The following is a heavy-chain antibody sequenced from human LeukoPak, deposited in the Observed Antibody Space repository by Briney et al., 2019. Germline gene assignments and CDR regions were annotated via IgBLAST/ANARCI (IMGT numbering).Heavy chain of an antibody. J-gene: IGHJ4*02. V-gene: IGHV1-69*06. D-gene: IGHD3-22*01. CDR2: IIPIFGTA. CDR1: GGTFSSYA. CDR3: TRPSYDSSVSGVVY. Sequence: ASVKVSCKASGGTFSSYAISWVRQAPGQGLEWMGGIIPIFGTANYAQKFQGRVTITADKSTSTAYMELSSLRSEDTAVYYCTRPSYDSSVSGVVYWGQGTLVTVSS.